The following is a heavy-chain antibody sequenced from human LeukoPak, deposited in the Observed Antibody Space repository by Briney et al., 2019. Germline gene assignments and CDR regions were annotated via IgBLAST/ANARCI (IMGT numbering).Heavy chain of an antibody. Sequence: PSQTLSLTCTVSGGSISSGDYYWSWIRQPPGKGLEWIGYIYYSGSTNYNPSLKSRVTISVDTSKNQFSLKLSSVTAADTAVYYCARGGRQWLVYYWGQGTLCNVYS. D-gene: IGHD6-19*01. CDR1: GGSISSGDYY. CDR3: ARGGRQWLVYY. CDR2: IYYSGST. V-gene: IGHV4-61*08. J-gene: IGHJ4*02.